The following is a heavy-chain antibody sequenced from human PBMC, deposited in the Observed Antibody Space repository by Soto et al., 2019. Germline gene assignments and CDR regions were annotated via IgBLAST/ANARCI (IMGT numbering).Heavy chain of an antibody. CDR2: IYYSGST. CDR3: ARRGFVEWGAFDI. D-gene: IGHD3-10*01. J-gene: IGHJ3*02. V-gene: IGHV4-31*03. CDR1: GGSISSGGYY. Sequence: QVQLQESGPGLVKPSQTLSLTCTVSGGSISSGGYYWSWIRQHPGKGLEWIGYIYYSGSTYYNPSLKSRVTISVDTSKNQFSLKLSSVTAADTAVYFCARRGFVEWGAFDIWGQGTMVTVSS.